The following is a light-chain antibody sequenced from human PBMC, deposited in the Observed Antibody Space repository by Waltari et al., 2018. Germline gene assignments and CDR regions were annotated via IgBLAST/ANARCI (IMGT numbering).Light chain of an antibody. J-gene: IGKJ1*01. CDR1: QSVSRS. CDR2: GAS. CDR3: QHYVRLPAT. Sequence: IVLTQSPGTLSLSPGERATLSCRASQSVSRSLAWYQQKPGQAHKLLIYGASTRATGIPDRFTGSGSGTDFSLTISSLEPEDFAIYFCQHYVRLPATFGQETKVEIK. V-gene: IGKV3-20*01.